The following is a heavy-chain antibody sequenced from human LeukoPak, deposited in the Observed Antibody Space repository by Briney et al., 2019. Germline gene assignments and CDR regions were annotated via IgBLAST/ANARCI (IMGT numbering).Heavy chain of an antibody. CDR2: IKSKTDGGTT. Sequence: GSLRLSCAASGFTFSNAWMNWVRQAPGKGLEWVGRIKSKTDGGTTDYAAPVKGRFTISRDDSKNTLYLQMNSLKTEDTAVYYCTTTYGGNWYYFDYWGQGTLVTVSS. V-gene: IGHV3-15*07. CDR3: TTTYGGNWYYFDY. J-gene: IGHJ4*02. CDR1: GFTFSNAW. D-gene: IGHD4-23*01.